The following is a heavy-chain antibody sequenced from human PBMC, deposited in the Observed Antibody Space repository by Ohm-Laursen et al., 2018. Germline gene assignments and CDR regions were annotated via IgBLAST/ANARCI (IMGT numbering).Heavy chain of an antibody. Sequence: SDTLSLTCTVSGGSISSTTYYWGWIRQPPGKGLEWIGSMYYSGSTYYNPSLKSRVTISVDTSKNQFSLKLSSVTAADTAVYYCARLGRTQLWFDYWGQGDLVTVSS. CDR1: GGSISSTTYY. J-gene: IGHJ4*02. CDR2: MYYSGST. CDR3: ARLGRTQLWFDY. V-gene: IGHV4-39*01. D-gene: IGHD5-18*01.